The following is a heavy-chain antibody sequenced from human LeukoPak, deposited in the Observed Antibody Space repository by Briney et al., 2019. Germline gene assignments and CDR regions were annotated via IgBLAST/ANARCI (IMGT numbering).Heavy chain of an antibody. V-gene: IGHV3-74*01. J-gene: IGHJ4*02. D-gene: IGHD6-13*01. CDR3: ARERAAGFDY. CDR1: GFTFSSYW. Sequence: PGGSLRLSCAASGFTFSSYWMHWVRQAPGKGLGWVSRIYPDGSSTTYADSVKGRFTISRDNAKNPLYLQMNSLRAEDTAVYYCARERAAGFDYWGQGTLVTVSS. CDR2: IYPDGSST.